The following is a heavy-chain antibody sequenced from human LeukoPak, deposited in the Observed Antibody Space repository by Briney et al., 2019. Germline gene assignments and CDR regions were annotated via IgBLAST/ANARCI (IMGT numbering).Heavy chain of an antibody. CDR2: ISSSSSYI. CDR1: GFTFSSYW. CDR3: AKSNYFDAFDM. J-gene: IGHJ3*02. V-gene: IGHV3-21*01. Sequence: GGSLTLSCAASGFTFSSYWMSWVRQAPGKGLEWVASISSSSSYIDYVDSLKGRFTISRDNAQNSLYLQMNNLRAEDTAVYFCAKSNYFDAFDMWGQGTMVSVSS. D-gene: IGHD1-7*01.